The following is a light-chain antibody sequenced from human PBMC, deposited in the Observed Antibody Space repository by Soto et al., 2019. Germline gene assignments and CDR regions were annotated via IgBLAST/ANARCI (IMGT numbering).Light chain of an antibody. CDR3: QHDNSFALT. CDR1: QGISSW. V-gene: IGKV1-12*01. CDR2: AAF. Sequence: DIQMTQSPSSVSASVGDRVTITSRASQGISSWLAWYQQKPGKAPKLLIYAAFSLQSGVPSSISGSEYATDFDLTISSLQPEDFANCYCQHDNSFALTFGRGTGLEI. J-gene: IGKJ5*01.